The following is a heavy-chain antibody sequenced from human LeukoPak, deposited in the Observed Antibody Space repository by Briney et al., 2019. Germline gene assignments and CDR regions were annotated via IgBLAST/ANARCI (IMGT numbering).Heavy chain of an antibody. CDR2: IYWDDDK. CDR3: ARLTEITMVRGVIRALFDY. J-gene: IGHJ4*02. V-gene: IGHV2-5*02. D-gene: IGHD3-10*01. CDR1: GFSLSTSGVG. Sequence: SGPTLLQPTQTLPLTCTFSGFSLSTSGVGVGWIRQPPGKALEWLALIYWDDDKRYSPSLKSRLTITKDTSKNQVVLTMTNMDPVDTATYYCARLTEITMVRGVIRALFDYWGQGTLVTVSS.